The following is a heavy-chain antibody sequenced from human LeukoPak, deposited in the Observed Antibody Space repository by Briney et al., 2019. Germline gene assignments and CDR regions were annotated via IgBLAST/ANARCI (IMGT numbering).Heavy chain of an antibody. Sequence: GGSLRLSCAASGFTFSSYAMHWVRQAPGKGLEYVSAISSNGGSTYYANSVKGRFTISRDNSKNTLYLQMGSLRAEDMAVYYCARDHVGCGSTSCYGDRYYYYYMDVWGKGTTVTVSS. V-gene: IGHV3-64*01. CDR1: GFTFSSYA. CDR2: ISSNGGST. D-gene: IGHD2-2*01. J-gene: IGHJ6*03. CDR3: ARDHVGCGSTSCYGDRYYYYYMDV.